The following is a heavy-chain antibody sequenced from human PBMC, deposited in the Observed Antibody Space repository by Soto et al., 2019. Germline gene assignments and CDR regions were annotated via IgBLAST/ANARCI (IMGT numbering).Heavy chain of an antibody. V-gene: IGHV5-51*01. D-gene: IGHD2-15*01. Sequence: GESLKISCKASGYRFAEYWIGWVRQMPGKGLGWMGIVYPDDYDIRYSPSFQGQVTISVDKSITTAYLQWSSLKASDTAMYYCARQKDSCNSGRCYSDYWGQGTLVTVSS. CDR1: GYRFAEYW. J-gene: IGHJ4*02. CDR3: ARQKDSCNSGRCYSDY. CDR2: VYPDDYDI.